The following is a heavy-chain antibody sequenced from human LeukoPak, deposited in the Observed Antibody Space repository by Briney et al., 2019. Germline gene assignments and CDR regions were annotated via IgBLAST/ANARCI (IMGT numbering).Heavy chain of an antibody. Sequence: GGSLRLSCAASGFTFSDYYMSWIRQAPGKGLEWVSYMSSSGDAIYYGDSVKGRFTVSRDNAKNSLYLQMNGLRTEDTAVYYCAKRISGNYAFDMWGQGTTVTVSS. CDR3: AKRISGNYAFDM. CDR2: MSSSGDAI. CDR1: GFTFSDYY. V-gene: IGHV3-11*01. D-gene: IGHD3-22*01. J-gene: IGHJ3*02.